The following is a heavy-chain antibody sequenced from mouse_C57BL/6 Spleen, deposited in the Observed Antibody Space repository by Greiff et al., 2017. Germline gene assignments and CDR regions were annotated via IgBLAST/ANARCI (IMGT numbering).Heavy chain of an antibody. Sequence: EVQLQQSGPGLVKPSQSLSLTCSVTGYSITSGYYWNWIRQFPGNKLEWMGYISYDGSNNYNPSLKNRISITRDTSKNQFFLKLNSVTTEDTATYYCARADDGYYGYFDYWGQGTTLTVSS. CDR2: ISYDGSN. V-gene: IGHV3-6*01. D-gene: IGHD2-3*01. CDR1: GYSITSGYY. CDR3: ARADDGYYGYFDY. J-gene: IGHJ2*01.